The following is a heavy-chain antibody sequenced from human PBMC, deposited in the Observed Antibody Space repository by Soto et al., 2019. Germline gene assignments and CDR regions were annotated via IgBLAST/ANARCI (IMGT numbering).Heavy chain of an antibody. CDR3: ARGGVGHCSGGSCPNNWFDP. Sequence: ASVKVSCKASGYTFTSHGISWVRQAPGQGLEWMGWISPYNGNTDYAQKFQGRVTMTTDTSTRTAYMELRSLRSDDTAVYYCARGGVGHCSGGSCPNNWFDPWGQGTLVTVSS. D-gene: IGHD2-15*01. CDR1: GYTFTSHG. CDR2: ISPYNGNT. J-gene: IGHJ5*02. V-gene: IGHV1-18*01.